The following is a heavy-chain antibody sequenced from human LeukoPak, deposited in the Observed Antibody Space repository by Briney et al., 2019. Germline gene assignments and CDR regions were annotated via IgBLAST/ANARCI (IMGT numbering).Heavy chain of an antibody. CDR1: GGSISSNDYY. J-gene: IGHJ4*02. V-gene: IGHV4-39*07. CDR2: IYYSGST. CDR3: ASLDDKDY. Sequence: SETLSLTCTVSGGSISSNDYYWGWIRQPPGKGLEWIASIYYSGSTYYNPSLKSRVTISVDTSKNQFSLKLSSVTAADTAVYYCASLDDKDYWGQGTLVTVSS. D-gene: IGHD3-22*01.